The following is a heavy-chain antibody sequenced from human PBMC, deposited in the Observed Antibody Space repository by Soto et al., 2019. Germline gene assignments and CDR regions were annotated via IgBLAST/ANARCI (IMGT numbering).Heavy chain of an antibody. CDR1: GFSLTTRGMG. D-gene: IGHD3-22*01. CDR3: AREFIEYSSQTSWFDP. CDR2: IYWNDDP. J-gene: IGHJ5*02. Sequence: SGPTLVNPTETLTLTCTFSGFSLTTRGMGVAWIRQPPGGALEWLALIYWNDDPRYSPSLKNRLTITKDTTKNQVVLTMTNMDPVDTATYYCAREFIEYSSQTSWFDPWGQGTLVTVSS. V-gene: IGHV2-5*01.